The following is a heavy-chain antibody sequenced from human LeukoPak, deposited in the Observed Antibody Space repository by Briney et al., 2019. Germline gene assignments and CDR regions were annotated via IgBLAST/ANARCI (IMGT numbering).Heavy chain of an antibody. CDR3: ARGGYCSSTSCSDV. V-gene: IGHV3-53*01. J-gene: IGHJ4*02. CDR2: IYSGGST. D-gene: IGHD2-2*01. CDR1: GFTVSSTY. Sequence: PGGSLRLSGAASGFTVSSTYMSWFRQAPGKGLEWVSVIYSGGSTYYADSVKGRFTISRDNSKNTLYLQMNSLRAEDTAVYYCARGGYCSSTSCSDVWGQGTLVTVSS.